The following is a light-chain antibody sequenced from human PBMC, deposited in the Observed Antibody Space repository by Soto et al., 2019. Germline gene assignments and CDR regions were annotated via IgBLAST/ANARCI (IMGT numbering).Light chain of an antibody. J-gene: IGLJ2*01. V-gene: IGLV1-44*01. CDR1: SYNVGSNS. CDR2: NSD. CDR3: AAWDDSLNSPL. Sequence: QPVLTQPPSASGTPGQRVTISCSGTSYNVGSNSVSWYHHLPGTAPKLLIYNSDQRPSGVPDRFSGSKSDTSASLAISGLQSEDEAEYYCAAWDDSLNSPLFGGGTKLTVL.